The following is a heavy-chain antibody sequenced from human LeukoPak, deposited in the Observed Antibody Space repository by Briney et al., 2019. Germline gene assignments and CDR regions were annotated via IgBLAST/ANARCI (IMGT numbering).Heavy chain of an antibody. Sequence: ASQTLSLTCARSGDSVSSNSAAWNWTRQSPSRGLEWQGRAQFRSKWYNDYALSVKSRITINTETSMNLFSLQLNYVTPEDTAVYYCAREGHNYSGSYFDYWGQGTSVTVSS. CDR2: AQFRSKWYN. CDR1: GDSVSSNSAA. V-gene: IGHV6-1*01. D-gene: IGHD1-26*01. CDR3: AREGHNYSGSYFDY. J-gene: IGHJ4*02.